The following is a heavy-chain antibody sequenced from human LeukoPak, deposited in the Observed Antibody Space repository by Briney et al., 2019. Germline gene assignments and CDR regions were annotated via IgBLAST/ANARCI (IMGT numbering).Heavy chain of an antibody. V-gene: IGHV3-21*04. CDR1: GFTFSSYS. D-gene: IGHD2-2*01. CDR3: ARVPSTGFDY. CDR2: IGSSGSYT. Sequence: GGSLRLSCAASGFTFSSYSMNWVRQAPGKGLEWVSSIGSSGSYTYYADSVKGRFTISRDNAKNSLYLQMNSLRAEDTAVYYCARVPSTGFDYWGQGTLVTVSS. J-gene: IGHJ4*02.